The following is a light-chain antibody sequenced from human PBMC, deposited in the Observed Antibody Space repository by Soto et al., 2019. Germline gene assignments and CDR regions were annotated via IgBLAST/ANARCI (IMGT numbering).Light chain of an antibody. V-gene: IGLV2-14*01. J-gene: IGLJ1*01. Sequence: QSVLTQPASVSGSPGQSITISCTGTSSDIGVYNHVSWYQQHPGKAPKLMIYDVSNRPSGVSNRFSGSKSGNTASLTISGLQPEDEADYYCSSFTSTSTNYVLGTGTKVTV. CDR1: SSDIGVYNH. CDR3: SSFTSTSTNYV. CDR2: DVS.